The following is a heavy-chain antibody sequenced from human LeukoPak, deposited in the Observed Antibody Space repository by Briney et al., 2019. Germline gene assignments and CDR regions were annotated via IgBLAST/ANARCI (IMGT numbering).Heavy chain of an antibody. Sequence: GRSLRLSCAASGFTFDDYAMLWVRPATGKGLEWVSCISWNSGSIGYAASVKGRFTISRDNAKNSLYLQMNSLGAEDTALYYCAKGLDGYNHYFDYWGQGTLVTVSS. D-gene: IGHD5-24*01. CDR1: GFTFDDYA. J-gene: IGHJ4*02. V-gene: IGHV3-9*01. CDR3: AKGLDGYNHYFDY. CDR2: ISWNSGSI.